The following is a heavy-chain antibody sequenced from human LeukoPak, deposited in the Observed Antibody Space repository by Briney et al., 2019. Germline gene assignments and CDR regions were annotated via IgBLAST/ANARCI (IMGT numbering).Heavy chain of an antibody. CDR1: GGSISRSSYY. D-gene: IGHD6-13*01. Sequence: SETLSLTCTVSGGSISRSSYYWGWIRQPPGKGLEWIGSIYYSGSTNYNPSLKSRVIISVDTSKNQFSLKLSSVTAADTAVYYCARVEAAGFYYFDYWGQGTLVTVSS. CDR3: ARVEAAGFYYFDY. CDR2: IYYSGST. V-gene: IGHV4-39*07. J-gene: IGHJ4*02.